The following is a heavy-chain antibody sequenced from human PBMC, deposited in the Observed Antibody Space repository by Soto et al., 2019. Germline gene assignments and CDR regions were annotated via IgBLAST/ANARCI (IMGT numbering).Heavy chain of an antibody. CDR2: IYYSGST. Sequence: SETLSLTCTVSGGPISSSSYYWGWIRQPPGKGLEWIGSIYYSGSTYYNSSLKSRVTISVHTSRNQFSLKLSSVTAADTAVYYCARDKITGLFDYWGQGTLVTVSS. CDR3: ARDKITGLFDY. CDR1: GGPISSSSYY. J-gene: IGHJ4*02. D-gene: IGHD2-8*02. V-gene: IGHV4-39*02.